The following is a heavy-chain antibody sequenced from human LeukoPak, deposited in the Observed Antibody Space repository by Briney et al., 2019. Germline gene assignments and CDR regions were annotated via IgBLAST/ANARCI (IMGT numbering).Heavy chain of an antibody. D-gene: IGHD2-2*01. CDR1: GGPFSGYY. V-gene: IGHV4-34*01. Sequence: PSETLSLTCAVYGGPFSGYYWSWIRQPPGKGLEWIGEINHSGSTNYNPSLKSRVTISVDTSKNQFSLKLSSVTAADTAVYYCARSFVVVVPAAPYYFDYWGQGTLVTVSS. CDR3: ARSFVVVVPAAPYYFDY. CDR2: INHSGST. J-gene: IGHJ4*02.